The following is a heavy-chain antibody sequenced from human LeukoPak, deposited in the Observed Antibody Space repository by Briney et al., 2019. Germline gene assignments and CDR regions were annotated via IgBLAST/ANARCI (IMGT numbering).Heavy chain of an antibody. CDR2: IKQDGSEK. D-gene: IGHD2-2*01. CDR1: GFTFSSYW. J-gene: IGHJ6*02. Sequence: GGSLRLSCAASGFTFSSYWMSWVRQAPGKGLEWVANIKQDGSEKYYVDSVKGRFTISRDNAKNSLYLQMNSLRAEDTAVYYCARSSTDIVVVPAAIPPSYYYHYYGMDVWGQGTTVTVSS. CDR3: ARSSTDIVVVPAAIPPSYYYHYYGMDV. V-gene: IGHV3-7*01.